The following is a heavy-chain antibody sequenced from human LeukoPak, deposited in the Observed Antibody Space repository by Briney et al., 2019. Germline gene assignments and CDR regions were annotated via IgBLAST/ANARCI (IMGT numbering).Heavy chain of an antibody. CDR3: VRKWLALRSDFDY. J-gene: IGHJ4*02. CDR1: GYTLTGYY. V-gene: IGHV1-2*02. D-gene: IGHD6-19*01. Sequence: ASVKVSCKASGYTLTGYYMHWVRQAPGQGLEWMGWINPNSGGTNYAQKFQGRVTMTRDKSISTAYMELSRLRSDDTAVYYCVRKWLALRSDFDYWGQGTLVTVSS. CDR2: INPNSGGT.